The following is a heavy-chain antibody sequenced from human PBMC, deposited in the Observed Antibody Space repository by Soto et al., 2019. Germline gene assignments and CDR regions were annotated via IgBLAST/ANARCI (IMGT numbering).Heavy chain of an antibody. CDR3: AHRRNTAERCWFDP. Sequence: QITLEESGPTLVQPTQTLTLTCTVSGFSLTTSGVAVVWIRQPPGKALVWLAAIYGNDDEHYSPSLRNRLTITKDTSKNQVVLKMTNMDPVDTATYFCAHRRNTAERCWFDPWCQGTLVTVSS. V-gene: IGHV2-5*01. CDR1: GFSLTTSGVA. D-gene: IGHD6-13*01. J-gene: IGHJ5*02. CDR2: IYGNDDE.